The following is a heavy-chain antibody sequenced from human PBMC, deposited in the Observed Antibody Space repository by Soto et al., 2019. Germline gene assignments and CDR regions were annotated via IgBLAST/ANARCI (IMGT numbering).Heavy chain of an antibody. Sequence: SETLSLTCAVYGGSFSGYYWSWIRQPPGKGLEWIGEINHSGSTNYNPSLKSRVTISVDTSKNQFSLKLSSVTAADTAVYYCARKGCGGDCYSPIYYYYYGMDVWGQGTTVT. CDR1: GGSFSGYY. J-gene: IGHJ6*02. V-gene: IGHV4-34*01. CDR2: INHSGST. D-gene: IGHD2-21*02. CDR3: ARKGCGGDCYSPIYYYYYGMDV.